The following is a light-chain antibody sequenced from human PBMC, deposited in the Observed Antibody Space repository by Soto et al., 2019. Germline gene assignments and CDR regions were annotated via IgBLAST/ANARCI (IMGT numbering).Light chain of an antibody. CDR2: DAS. J-gene: IGKJ5*01. Sequence: EIVVTQSPGTLSXXXXXXXXXXXRASQNISNYLIWYQQKPGQAPRLLIYDASNRATGIPARFSGSGSGTDFTLTISSLESEDFAVYYCQQRSNFITFGQGTRLEIK. V-gene: IGKV3-11*01. CDR3: QQRSNFIT. CDR1: QNISNY.